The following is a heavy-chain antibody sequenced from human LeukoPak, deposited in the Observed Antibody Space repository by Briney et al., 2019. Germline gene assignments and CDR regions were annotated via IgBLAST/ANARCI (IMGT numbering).Heavy chain of an antibody. Sequence: GVLRLSCTVSGFTVSSNSMSWVRQAPGKGLEWVSFIYIDNTHYSDSVKGRFTISRDNSKNTLYLQMNSLRAEDTAVYCCARRAGAYSHPYDYWGQGTLVTVSS. D-gene: IGHD4/OR15-4a*01. CDR2: IYIDNT. V-gene: IGHV3-53*01. CDR3: ARRAGAYSHPYDY. J-gene: IGHJ4*02. CDR1: GFTVSSNS.